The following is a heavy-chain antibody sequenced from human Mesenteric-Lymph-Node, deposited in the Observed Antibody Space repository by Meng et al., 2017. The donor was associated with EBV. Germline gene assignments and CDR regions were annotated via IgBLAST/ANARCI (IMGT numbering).Heavy chain of an antibody. CDR2: INHSGST. D-gene: IGHD3-22*01. CDR1: GGSFSGYY. Sequence: GRLHQWGEGRLKPSETLSLTCAVYGGSFSGYYWSWIRQPPGKGLEWIGEINHSGSTNYNPSLKSRVTISVDTSKNQFSLKLSSVTAADTAVYYCRYYYDSSGYSLDYWGQGTLVTVSS. CDR3: RYYYDSSGYSLDY. J-gene: IGHJ4*02. V-gene: IGHV4-34*01.